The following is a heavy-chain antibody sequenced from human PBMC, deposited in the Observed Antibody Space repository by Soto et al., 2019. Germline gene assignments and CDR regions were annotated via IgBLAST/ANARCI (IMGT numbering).Heavy chain of an antibody. CDR2: ISANGQGI. D-gene: IGHD1-7*01. CDR1: GFTFSTYA. CDR3: AKVRNYPRDQFHY. Sequence: PGGSLRLSCAASGFTFSTYALSWVRQAPGKGLEWVSAISANGQGIYYADSVRGRFTISRDNSKNTIFLHMDSLRAEDTAVYYCAKVRNYPRDQFHYWGQGTLVTVSS. V-gene: IGHV3-23*01. J-gene: IGHJ4*02.